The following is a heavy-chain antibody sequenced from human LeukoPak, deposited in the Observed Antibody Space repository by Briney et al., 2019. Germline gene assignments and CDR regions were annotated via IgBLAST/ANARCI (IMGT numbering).Heavy chain of an antibody. Sequence: GGSLRLSCAASESTFSKFAMNWVRQAPGKGLEWVSGISASGGNTYYVDSMKGRFTVSKDNSKNTLYLQMNNLRVEDTGVYFCAKSGLKYQLPGVAFDTWGQGTMVIVSS. CDR3: AKSGLKYQLPGVAFDT. V-gene: IGHV3-23*01. D-gene: IGHD2-2*01. CDR2: ISASGGNT. J-gene: IGHJ3*02. CDR1: ESTFSKFA.